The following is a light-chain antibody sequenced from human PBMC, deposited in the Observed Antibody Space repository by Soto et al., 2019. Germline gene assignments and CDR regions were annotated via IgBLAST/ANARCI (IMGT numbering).Light chain of an antibody. J-gene: IGLJ3*02. CDR3: ASWDVRLNAWV. Sequence: QSVLTQPPSASGTPGQRVTISCSGSSSNIGSNAVNWYQQLPGTAPKLLIYTFAQRPSGVPDRFSGSKSGTSASLAISGLQSEDAADYYCASWDVRLNAWVFGGGTKLTVL. V-gene: IGLV1-44*01. CDR2: TFA. CDR1: SSNIGSNA.